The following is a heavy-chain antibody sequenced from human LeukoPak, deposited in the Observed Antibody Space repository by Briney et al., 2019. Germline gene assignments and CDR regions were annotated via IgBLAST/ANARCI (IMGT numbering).Heavy chain of an antibody. J-gene: IGHJ4*02. Sequence: PGGSLRLSCAASGFTFSSYSMNWVRQAPGKGLEWVSYISCSGSTIYYADSVKGRFTISRDNAKNSLYLQMNSLRAEDTAVYYCARASNDYGDYDYWGQGTLVTVSS. D-gene: IGHD4-17*01. CDR2: ISCSGSTI. CDR3: ARASNDYGDYDY. CDR1: GFTFSSYS. V-gene: IGHV3-48*04.